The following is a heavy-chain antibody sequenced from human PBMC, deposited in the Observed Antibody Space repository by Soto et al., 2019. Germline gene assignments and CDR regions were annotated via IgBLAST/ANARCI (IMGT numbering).Heavy chain of an antibody. V-gene: IGHV3-21*01. CDR1: GFTFSSYS. CDR2: ISSSSSYI. CDR3: ARARAPDYGDLGDAFDI. D-gene: IGHD4-17*01. Sequence: GGSLRLSCAASGFTFSSYSMNWVRQAPGKGLEWVSSISSSSSYIYYADSVKGRFTISRDNAKNSLYLQMNSLRAEDTAVYYCARARAPDYGDLGDAFDIWGQGTMVTVSS. J-gene: IGHJ3*02.